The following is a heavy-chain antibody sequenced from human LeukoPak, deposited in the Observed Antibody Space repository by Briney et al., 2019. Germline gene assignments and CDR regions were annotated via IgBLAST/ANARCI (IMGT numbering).Heavy chain of an antibody. CDR3: AKANPDILTGYYPFDY. Sequence: GGSLRLSCAASGFTFSSYAMSWVRQAPGKGLEWVSAISGSGGSTYYAGSVKGRFTISRDNSKNTLYLQMNSLRAEDTAVYYCAKANPDILTGYYPFDYWGQGTLVTVSS. D-gene: IGHD3-9*01. CDR2: ISGSGGST. CDR1: GFTFSSYA. J-gene: IGHJ4*02. V-gene: IGHV3-23*01.